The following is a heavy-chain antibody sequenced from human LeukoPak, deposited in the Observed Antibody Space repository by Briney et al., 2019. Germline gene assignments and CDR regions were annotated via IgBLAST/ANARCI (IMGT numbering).Heavy chain of an antibody. V-gene: IGHV4-59*01. CDR1: GRSISSYY. Sequence: WETLSLTCTVPGRSISSYYWSWIRQPPAKGLEWIGSMYHVGSNDHNPSLKSRVTISANTSKNQVSLKLSSVPAADTAVYYCARFHGGDYSMAVWGQGTTVTVSS. D-gene: IGHD4-17*01. J-gene: IGHJ6*02. CDR3: ARFHGGDYSMAV. CDR2: MYHVGSN.